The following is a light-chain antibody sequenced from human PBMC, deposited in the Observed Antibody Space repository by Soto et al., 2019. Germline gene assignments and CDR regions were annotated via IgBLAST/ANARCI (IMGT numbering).Light chain of an antibody. J-gene: IGLJ2*01. CDR1: SSDIGSYNL. Sequence: QSALTQPASVSGSPGQTITISCNGTSSDIGSYNLVSWYQQDPGKAPKLMIYEVVKRPSGVSRRCYGSKSGNTASLTIYGLQAEDEADYFCCSYAISSALIFGGGSQLTVL. CDR2: EVV. CDR3: CSYAISSALI. V-gene: IGLV2-23*02.